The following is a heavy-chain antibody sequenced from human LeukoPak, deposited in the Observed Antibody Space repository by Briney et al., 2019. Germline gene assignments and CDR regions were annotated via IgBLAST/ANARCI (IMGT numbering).Heavy chain of an antibody. V-gene: IGHV4-39*07. J-gene: IGHJ4*02. CDR2: IYYSGST. CDR1: GGSISSSSYY. D-gene: IGHD1-26*01. CDR3: ARRKLGRWLPFDY. Sequence: PSETLSLTCTVSGGSISSSSYYGGWIRQPPGKGLEWIGSIYYSGSTYYNPSLKSRVTISVDTSKNQFSLKLSSVTAADTAVYYCARRKLGRWLPFDYWGQGTLVTVSS.